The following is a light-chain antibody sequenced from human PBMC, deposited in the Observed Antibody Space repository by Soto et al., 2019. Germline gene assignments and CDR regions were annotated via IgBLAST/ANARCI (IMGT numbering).Light chain of an antibody. CDR1: SSDVGGYNF. CDR2: DVN. CDR3: SSYTSSSTRV. J-gene: IGLJ3*02. V-gene: IGLV2-14*03. Sequence: QSALTQPASVSGSPGQSITISCTGTSSDVGGYNFVSWYQHHPGKAPKVIIYDVNNRPSGVSNRFSGSKSGNTASLTISGLQAEDEADYYCSSYTSSSTRVFGGGTKLTVL.